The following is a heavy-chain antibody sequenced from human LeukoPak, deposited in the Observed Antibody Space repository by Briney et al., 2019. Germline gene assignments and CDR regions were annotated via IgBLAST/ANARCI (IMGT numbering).Heavy chain of an antibody. Sequence: GASVKVSCKASGYTFTSYAMHWVRQAPGQRLEWMGWINAGNGNTKYSQRFQGRVTITRDTSASTAYMELSSLRSEDTAVYYCATGPYSNYVVDYWGQGTLVTVSS. CDR1: GYTFTSYA. D-gene: IGHD4-11*01. V-gene: IGHV1-3*01. CDR2: INAGNGNT. CDR3: ATGPYSNYVVDY. J-gene: IGHJ4*02.